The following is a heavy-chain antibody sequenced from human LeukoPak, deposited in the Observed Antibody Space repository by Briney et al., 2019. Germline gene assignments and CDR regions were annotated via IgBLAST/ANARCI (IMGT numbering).Heavy chain of an antibody. Sequence: GGSLRLSCAASGFTLSNHAMIWVRQAPGKGLEWVSSIAGSDAGTYYADSVKGRFTISRDNSKNTLYLQMNSLRAEDTAVYYCARDSSLGSYYDFWSGYKFDGWFDPWGQGTLVTVSS. J-gene: IGHJ5*02. CDR1: GFTLSNHA. CDR2: IAGSDAGT. D-gene: IGHD3-3*01. V-gene: IGHV3-23*01. CDR3: ARDSSLGSYYDFWSGYKFDGWFDP.